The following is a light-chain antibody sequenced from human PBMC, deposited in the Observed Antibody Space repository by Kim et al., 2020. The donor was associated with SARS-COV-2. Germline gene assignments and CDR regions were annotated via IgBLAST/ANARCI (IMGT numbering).Light chain of an antibody. V-gene: IGLV7-46*01. CDR2: EIS. CDR3: SLFFTDVRV. J-gene: IGLJ3*02. Sequence: PGETCTLPWDSSTAPVTSGHYPFWVQQKPGQAPRTLIYEISNKNSWTPARFSGSLLGGKVVLTLSGAQPEDEADYYCSLFFTDVRVFGGGTQLTVL. CDR1: TAPVTSGHY.